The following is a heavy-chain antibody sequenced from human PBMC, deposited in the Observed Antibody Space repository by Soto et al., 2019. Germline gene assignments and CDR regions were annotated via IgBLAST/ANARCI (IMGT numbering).Heavy chain of an antibody. CDR2: IYYSGST. J-gene: IGHJ4*02. CDR3: ARIRSDYGVYFDY. D-gene: IGHD4-17*01. V-gene: IGHV4-39*01. Sequence: SETLSLTCTVSGGSISSSTYYWGWIRQPPGKGLEWIGNIYYSGSTYYNPSLKSRVTISVDTSKNQFSLKLSSVTAADTAVYYCARIRSDYGVYFDYSGQGTLVTVSS. CDR1: GGSISSSTYY.